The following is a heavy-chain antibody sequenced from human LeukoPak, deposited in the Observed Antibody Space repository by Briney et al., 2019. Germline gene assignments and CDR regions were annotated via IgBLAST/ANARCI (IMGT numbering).Heavy chain of an antibody. CDR1: GGTFNSYV. Sequence: SVKVSCKASGGTFNSYVISWLRQAPGQGLEWMGRIIAILGTGKYAQKFQGRVTINADKSTSTAYMELSSLRSEDTAVYYCASSGLLTGYHMGASLDAFDIWGQGTMVTVSS. CDR3: ASSGLLTGYHMGASLDAFDI. V-gene: IGHV1-69*04. D-gene: IGHD3-9*01. J-gene: IGHJ3*02. CDR2: IIAILGTG.